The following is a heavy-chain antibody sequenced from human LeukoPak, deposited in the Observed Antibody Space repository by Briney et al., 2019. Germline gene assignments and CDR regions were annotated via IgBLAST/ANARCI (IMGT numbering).Heavy chain of an antibody. CDR1: GFTFSTYA. Sequence: GGSLRLSCAASGFTFSTYAMTWVRQAPGKGLEWVSTISGGGGSTYYADSVKGRFTISRDNSKNTLYLQMTSLRAEGTAIYYCAKGGYFDNIDYWGQGTLVTVSS. V-gene: IGHV3-23*01. D-gene: IGHD3-22*01. CDR3: AKGGYFDNIDY. J-gene: IGHJ4*02. CDR2: ISGGGGST.